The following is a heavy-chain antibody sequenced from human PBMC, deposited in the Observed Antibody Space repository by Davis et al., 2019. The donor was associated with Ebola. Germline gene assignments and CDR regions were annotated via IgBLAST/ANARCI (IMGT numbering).Heavy chain of an antibody. Sequence: ASVKVSCKVSGYTLTELSMHWVRQAPGKGLEWMGGFDPEDGETIYAQKFQGRVTMTEDTSTDTAYMELSSLRSEDTAVYYCATVRRDGYNLPTGGDAFDIWGQGTMVTVSS. V-gene: IGHV1-24*01. D-gene: IGHD5-24*01. CDR2: FDPEDGET. CDR1: GYTLTELS. CDR3: ATVRRDGYNLPTGGDAFDI. J-gene: IGHJ3*02.